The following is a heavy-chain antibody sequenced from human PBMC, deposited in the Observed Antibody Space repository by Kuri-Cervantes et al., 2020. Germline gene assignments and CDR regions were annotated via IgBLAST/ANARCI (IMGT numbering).Heavy chain of an antibody. J-gene: IGHJ4*02. CDR1: GGTFSSYA. Sequence: SVKISCKASGGTFSSYAISWVRQAPGQGLEWMGGIIPIFGTANYAQKFQGRVTITADKSTSTAYMELSSLRSDDTAVYYCARGYCTGGVCWPDYWGQGTLVTVSS. D-gene: IGHD2-8*02. V-gene: IGHV1-69*06. CDR3: ARGYCTGGVCWPDY. CDR2: IIPIFGTA.